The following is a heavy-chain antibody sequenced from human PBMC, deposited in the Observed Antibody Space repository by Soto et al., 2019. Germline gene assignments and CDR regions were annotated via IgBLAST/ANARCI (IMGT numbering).Heavy chain of an antibody. CDR2: IFPLTDIP. Sequence: VQLVQSGTEVKKPGSSVKVSCKASGGTFRNYPINWVRQAPGQGLEWMGSIFPLTDIPDYAQNFQARLTXSXDKXTSTAYMELSSLTSDDTAMYFCARGPLVVLNYFESWGQGTLVTVSS. J-gene: IGHJ4*02. CDR1: GGTFRNYP. CDR3: ARGPLVVLNYFES. V-gene: IGHV1-69*02.